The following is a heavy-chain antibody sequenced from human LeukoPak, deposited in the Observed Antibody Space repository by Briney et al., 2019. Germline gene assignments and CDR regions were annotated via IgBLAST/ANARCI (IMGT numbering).Heavy chain of an antibody. Sequence: ASVKVSCKASGYTFTSYAMHWVRQAPGQRLEWMGWINAGNGNTKYSQKFQGRVTITRDTSASTAYMELSSLRSEDTAVYNCARVAGTGGYAEDYWGQGTLVTVSS. D-gene: IGHD5-12*01. CDR1: GYTFTSYA. CDR2: INAGNGNT. CDR3: ARVAGTGGYAEDY. V-gene: IGHV1-3*01. J-gene: IGHJ4*02.